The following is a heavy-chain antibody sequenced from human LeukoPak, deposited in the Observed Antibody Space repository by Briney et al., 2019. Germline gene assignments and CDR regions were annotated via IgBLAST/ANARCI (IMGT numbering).Heavy chain of an antibody. Sequence: PGGSLRLSCAASGFTFSSYSMNWVRQAPGKGLEWVSSISSSSSYIYYADSVKGRFTISRDNAKNSLYLQMNSLRAEDTAVYYCAGYYDSSGYSRYDAFDIWGQGTMVTVSS. J-gene: IGHJ3*02. V-gene: IGHV3-21*01. D-gene: IGHD3-22*01. CDR1: GFTFSSYS. CDR2: ISSSSSYI. CDR3: AGYYDSSGYSRYDAFDI.